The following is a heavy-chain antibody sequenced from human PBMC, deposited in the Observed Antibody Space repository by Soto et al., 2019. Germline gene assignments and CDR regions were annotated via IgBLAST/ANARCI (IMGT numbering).Heavy chain of an antibody. V-gene: IGHV6-1*01. CDR2: TYFRSKWYN. J-gene: IGHJ5*02. D-gene: IGHD5-12*01. Sequence: SQTLSLTCAISGDSVSSNSAAWNWIRLSPSRGLEWLGRTYFRSKWYNDYAVSVKSRIIINPDTSNNQFSLQLNSVTPEDTAVYFCAKGDNLGPKTGYAFDPWGQGIMVTVS. CDR1: GDSVSSNSAA. CDR3: AKGDNLGPKTGYAFDP.